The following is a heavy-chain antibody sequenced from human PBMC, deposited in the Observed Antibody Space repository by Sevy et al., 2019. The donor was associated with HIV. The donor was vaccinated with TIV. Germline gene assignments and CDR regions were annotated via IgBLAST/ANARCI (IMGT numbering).Heavy chain of an antibody. Sequence: ASVKVSCKVSGYTLTELSMHWVRQAPGKGLEWMGGFDPEDGETIYAQKFQGRVTMTADTSTDTAYMELSSLRSEDTAVYYCATVAVMSNYFDYWGQGTLVTVSS. CDR1: GYTLTELS. J-gene: IGHJ4*02. V-gene: IGHV1-24*01. CDR3: ATVAVMSNYFDY. CDR2: FDPEDGET. D-gene: IGHD2-8*01.